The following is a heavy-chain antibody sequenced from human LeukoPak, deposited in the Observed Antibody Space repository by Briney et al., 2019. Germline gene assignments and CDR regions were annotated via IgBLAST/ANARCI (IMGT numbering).Heavy chain of an antibody. CDR3: AREIGYCSGGSCHNWFDP. D-gene: IGHD2-15*01. CDR2: IKQDGSEK. CDR1: GFTFSSYW. J-gene: IGHJ5*02. V-gene: IGHV3-7*03. Sequence: GGSLRLSCAASGFTFSSYWMSWVRQAPGKGLEWVANIKQDGSEKYYVDSVKGRFTISRDNSKNTLYIQMNSLRAEDTAVYYCAREIGYCSGGSCHNWFDPWGQGTLVTVSS.